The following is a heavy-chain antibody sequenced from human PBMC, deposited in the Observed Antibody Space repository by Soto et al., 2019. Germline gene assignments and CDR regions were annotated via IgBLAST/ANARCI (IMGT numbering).Heavy chain of an antibody. CDR3: ARDVGLFDY. Sequence: PGGSLRLSCVASGFTFSSYWMSWVRQAPGKGLEWVANIKQDGSEKYYVDSVKGRFTISRDNAKNSLYLQMNSLRAEDTAVYHCARDVGLFDYWGQGTLVTV. CDR1: GFTFSSYW. CDR2: IKQDGSEK. V-gene: IGHV3-7*04. J-gene: IGHJ4*02.